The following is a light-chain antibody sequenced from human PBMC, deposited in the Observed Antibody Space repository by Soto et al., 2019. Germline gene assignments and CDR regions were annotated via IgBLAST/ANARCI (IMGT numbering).Light chain of an antibody. CDR2: AAS. V-gene: IGKV1-9*01. CDR3: QPLNSYLWW. J-gene: IGKJ1*01. CDR1: QGISSY. Sequence: IQLTQSPSSLSASVGDRVTITCRASQGISSYLAWYQQKPGKAPKLLIYAASTLQRGVPSRFSGSASGTDFTLTISSLQPEDFAAYYCQPLNSYLWWFGQGTKVDIK.